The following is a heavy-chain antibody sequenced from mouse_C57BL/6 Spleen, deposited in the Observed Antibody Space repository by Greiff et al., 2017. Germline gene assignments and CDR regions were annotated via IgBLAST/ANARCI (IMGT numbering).Heavy chain of an antibody. CDR1: GYAFSSSW. Sequence: QVQLKQSGPELVKPGASVKISCKASGYAFSSSWMNWVKQRPGKGLEWIGRIYPGDGDTNYNGKFKGKATLTADKSSSTAYMQLSSLTSEDSAVYFCARDDGRAMDYWGQGTSVTVSS. CDR2: IYPGDGDT. V-gene: IGHV1-82*01. J-gene: IGHJ4*01. CDR3: ARDDGRAMDY. D-gene: IGHD2-3*01.